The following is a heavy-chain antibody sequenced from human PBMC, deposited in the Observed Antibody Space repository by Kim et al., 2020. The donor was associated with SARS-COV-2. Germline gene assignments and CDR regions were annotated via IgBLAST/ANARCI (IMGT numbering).Heavy chain of an antibody. J-gene: IGHJ4*02. CDR1: GGTFSSYA. CDR2: IIPIFGTA. CDR3: VHSPGGYDSFFDY. V-gene: IGHV1-69*13. Sequence: SVKVSCKASGGTFSSYAISWVRQAPGQGLEWMGGIIPIFGTANYAQKFQGRVTITADESTSTAYMELSSLRSEDTAVYYCVHSPGGYDSFFDYWGQGTLVTVSS. D-gene: IGHD5-12*01.